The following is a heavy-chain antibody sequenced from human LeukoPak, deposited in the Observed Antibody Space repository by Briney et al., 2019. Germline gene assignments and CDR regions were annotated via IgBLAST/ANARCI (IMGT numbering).Heavy chain of an antibody. J-gene: IGHJ4*02. CDR2: IKSKTDGGTI. V-gene: IGHV3-15*07. CDR3: ATPLSIGGY. Sequence: GGSLRLSCAASSFTFSNAWMNWVRQAPGKGLEWVGRIKSKTDGGTIDYAAPVKGRFTISRDDSKNTLYLQMNSLRAEDTAVYYCATPLSIGGYWGQGSLVTVSS. CDR1: SFTFSNAW. D-gene: IGHD3-10*01.